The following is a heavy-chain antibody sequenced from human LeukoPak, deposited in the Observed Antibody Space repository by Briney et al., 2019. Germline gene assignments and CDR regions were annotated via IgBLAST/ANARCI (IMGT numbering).Heavy chain of an antibody. Sequence: GGSLRLSCAASGFTFNTYAMSWVRQAPGKGLEGVSAISDSGGSAYYADFVKGRVTVVRDNSKNSLYLQMSSLTAADTAVYYCAKDRSIGTYYTFDHWGQGTLVTVPS. CDR1: GFTFNTYA. V-gene: IGHV3-23*01. CDR2: ISDSGGSA. CDR3: AKDRSIGTYYTFDH. D-gene: IGHD1-26*01. J-gene: IGHJ4*02.